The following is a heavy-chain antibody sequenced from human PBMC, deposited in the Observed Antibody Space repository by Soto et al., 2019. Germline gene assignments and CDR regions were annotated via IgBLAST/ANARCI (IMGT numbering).Heavy chain of an antibody. Sequence: ASVKVSCKASGYTFTSYDINWVRQATGQGLEWMGWMNPNSGNTGYAQKFQGRVTMTRNTSISTAYMELSSLRSEDTAVYYCARQSLGNCTIGVCYWDYYYYYCMDVWGKGTTVTVSS. CDR3: ARQSLGNCTIGVCYWDYYYYYCMDV. D-gene: IGHD2-8*01. V-gene: IGHV1-8*01. J-gene: IGHJ6*03. CDR1: GYTFTSYD. CDR2: MNPNSGNT.